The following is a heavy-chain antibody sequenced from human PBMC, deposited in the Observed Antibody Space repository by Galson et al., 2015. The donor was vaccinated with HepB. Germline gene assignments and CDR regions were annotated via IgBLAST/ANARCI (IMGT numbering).Heavy chain of an antibody. CDR3: ARHLDSSSWYPSLDY. V-gene: IGHV4-39*01. J-gene: IGHJ4*02. Sequence: LSLTCTVSGGSISSSSYYWGWIRQPPGKGLEWIGSIYYSGSTYYNPSLKSRVTISVDTSKNQFSLKLSSVTAADTAVYYCARHLDSSSWYPSLDYWGQGTLVTVSS. D-gene: IGHD6-13*01. CDR1: GGSISSSSYY. CDR2: IYYSGST.